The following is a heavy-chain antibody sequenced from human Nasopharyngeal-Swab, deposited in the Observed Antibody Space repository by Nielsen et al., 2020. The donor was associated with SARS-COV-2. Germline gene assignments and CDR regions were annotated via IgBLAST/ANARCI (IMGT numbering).Heavy chain of an antibody. CDR2: MNPNSGNT. CDR3: VRPRYCSAASCDRHSGVGLFDY. CDR1: GYTFTSYD. Sequence: ASVKVSCKASGYTFTSYDINWVRQASGQGLECVGWMNPNSGNTGYAQKFQGRVTMTRDTSITTAYMELSSLRSEDTAVYYCVRPRYCSAASCDRHSGVGLFDYWGQGTLVTVSS. V-gene: IGHV1-8*01. D-gene: IGHD2-8*02. J-gene: IGHJ4*02.